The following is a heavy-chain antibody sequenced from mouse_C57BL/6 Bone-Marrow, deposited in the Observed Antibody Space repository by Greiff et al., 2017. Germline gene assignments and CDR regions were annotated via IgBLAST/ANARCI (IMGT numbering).Heavy chain of an antibody. CDR1: GYSFTDYN. J-gene: IGHJ4*01. V-gene: IGHV1-39*01. Sequence: VHVKQSGPELVKPGASVKISCKASGYSFTDYNMNWVKQSNGKSLEWIGVINPNYGTTSYNQKFKGKATLTVDQSSSTAYMQLNSLTSEDSAVYCGARGYDYDYAMDYWGQGTSVTVSS. CDR2: INPNYGTT. CDR3: ARGYDYDYAMDY. D-gene: IGHD2-4*01.